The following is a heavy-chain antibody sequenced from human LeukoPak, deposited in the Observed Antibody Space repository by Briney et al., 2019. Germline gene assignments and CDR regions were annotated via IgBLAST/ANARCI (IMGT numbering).Heavy chain of an antibody. J-gene: IGHJ4*02. V-gene: IGHV1-69*13. Sequence: ASVKVSCKASGGTFSSYAISWVRQAPGQGLEWMGGIIPIFGTANYAQKFQGRVTITADESTSTAYMELSSLRSEDTAVYYCARVLNYYYDSSGYAFDYWGQGTLVTVSS. CDR1: GGTFSSYA. D-gene: IGHD3-22*01. CDR3: ARVLNYYYDSSGYAFDY. CDR2: IIPIFGTA.